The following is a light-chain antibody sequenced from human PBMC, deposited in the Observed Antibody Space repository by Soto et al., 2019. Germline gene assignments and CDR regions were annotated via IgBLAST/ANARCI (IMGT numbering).Light chain of an antibody. Sequence: IPLTQSPSFLSASIGDRLTLTCRASQGISSYLAWYQQKPGKAPKLLIYAASTLQSGVPSRFSGSGSGTEFTLTISSLQPEDFATYYCQQLNSYSWTFGQGTKVDIK. CDR1: QGISSY. V-gene: IGKV1-9*01. CDR2: AAS. CDR3: QQLNSYSWT. J-gene: IGKJ1*01.